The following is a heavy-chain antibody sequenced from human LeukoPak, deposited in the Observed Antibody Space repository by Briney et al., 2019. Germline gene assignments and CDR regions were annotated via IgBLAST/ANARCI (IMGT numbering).Heavy chain of an antibody. D-gene: IGHD5-18*01. V-gene: IGHV4-59*01. Sequence: SETLSLTCTVSGGSISSYYWSWIRQPPGKGLEWIGYIYYSGSTNYNPSLKSRVTISVDTSKNQFSLKLSSVTAADTAVYYCARVTLKRGYSYGYWFDPWGQGTLVTVSS. J-gene: IGHJ5*02. CDR1: GGSISSYY. CDR3: ARVTLKRGYSYGYWFDP. CDR2: IYYSGST.